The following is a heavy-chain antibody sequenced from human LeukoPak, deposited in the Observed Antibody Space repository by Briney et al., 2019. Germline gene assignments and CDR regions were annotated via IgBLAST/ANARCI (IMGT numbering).Heavy chain of an antibody. D-gene: IGHD3-3*01. J-gene: IGHJ5*02. CDR2: IYNSGSA. CDR1: GGSISKDDYF. Sequence: SQTLSLTCTVSGGSISKDDYFWSWIRQHPGKGLEWIGYIYNSGSAYYNPSLKSRGTISVDTSKNQLSLKLSSVTAADTAVYYCARRITIFGVAPPGSWFDPWGQGTLVTVSS. V-gene: IGHV4-31*03. CDR3: ARRITIFGVAPPGSWFDP.